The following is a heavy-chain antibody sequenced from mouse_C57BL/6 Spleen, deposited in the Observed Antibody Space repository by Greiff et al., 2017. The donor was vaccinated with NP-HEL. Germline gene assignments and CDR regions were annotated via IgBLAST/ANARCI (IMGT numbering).Heavy chain of an antibody. CDR2: IYPGGGYT. CDR1: GYTFTNYW. V-gene: IGHV1-63*01. Sequence: QVQLQQSGAELVRPGTSVKMSCKASGYTFTNYWIGWAKQRPGHGLEWIGDIYPGGGYTNYNEKFKDKATLTVDKSSSTAYMQLSSLTSEDSAVYYCARRRTGTYFDVWGTGTTVTVSS. CDR3: ARRRTGTYFDV. J-gene: IGHJ1*03. D-gene: IGHD4-1*01.